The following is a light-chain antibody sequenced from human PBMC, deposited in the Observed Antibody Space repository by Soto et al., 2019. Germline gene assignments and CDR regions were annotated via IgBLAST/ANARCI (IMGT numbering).Light chain of an antibody. Sequence: DIQMTQSPSTLSASVGDRVTITCRASQSISSWLAWYQQKPGKAPKLLIYKASTLETGVPSRFSGSRSGAEFTLTISSLQPDDFATYYCQQYNYYTWGFGQGTKVDIK. V-gene: IGKV1-5*03. J-gene: IGKJ1*01. CDR2: KAS. CDR1: QSISSW. CDR3: QQYNYYTWG.